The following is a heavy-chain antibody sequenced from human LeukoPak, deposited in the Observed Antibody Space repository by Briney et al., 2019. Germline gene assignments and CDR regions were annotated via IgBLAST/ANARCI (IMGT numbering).Heavy chain of an antibody. D-gene: IGHD2/OR15-2a*01. CDR3: TKDATYYLRYGYFDY. V-gene: IGHV3-23*01. J-gene: IGHJ4*02. CDR1: GFTFSSYA. Sequence: GGSLRLSCAAPGFTFSSYAMSWVRQAPGKGLEWVSAISGSGGSTYYADSVKGRFTISRDNSKNTLYLQMNSLRAEDTAVYYCTKDATYYLRYGYFDYWGQGTLVTVSS. CDR2: ISGSGGST.